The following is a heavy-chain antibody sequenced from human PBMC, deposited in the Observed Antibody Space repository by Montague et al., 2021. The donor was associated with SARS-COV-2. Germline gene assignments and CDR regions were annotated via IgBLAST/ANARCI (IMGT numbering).Heavy chain of an antibody. CDR1: GASFSGYY. Sequence: SETLSLTCAVYGASFSGYYWCWIRQPPGKGLEWIGEISHSGSTNYNPSLKSRVTISVDTSKNQFSLKLSSVTAADTAVYYCARVRYYGSGTTLGMDFWGQGTTVTVSS. D-gene: IGHD3-10*01. CDR3: ARVRYYGSGTTLGMDF. CDR2: ISHSGST. V-gene: IGHV4-34*01. J-gene: IGHJ6*02.